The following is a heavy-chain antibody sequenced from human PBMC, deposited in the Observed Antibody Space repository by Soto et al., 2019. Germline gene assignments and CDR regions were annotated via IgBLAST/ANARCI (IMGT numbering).Heavy chain of an antibody. V-gene: IGHV3-33*01. Sequence: QVQLVESGGGVVQPGRSLRLSCAASGFTFSSYGMHWVRQAPGKGLEWVAVIWYDGSNKYYADSVKGRFTISRDNSKNTLYLQMNSLRAEDTAVYYCARGFPWIQLWGNDAFDIWGQGTMVTVSS. CDR3: ARGFPWIQLWGNDAFDI. CDR1: GFTFSSYG. J-gene: IGHJ3*02. D-gene: IGHD5-18*01. CDR2: IWYDGSNK.